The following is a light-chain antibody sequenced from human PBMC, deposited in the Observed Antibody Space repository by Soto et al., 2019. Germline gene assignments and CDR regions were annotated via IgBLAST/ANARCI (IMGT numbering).Light chain of an antibody. CDR2: GAS. CDR1: QSVDTN. CDR3: QQYYNWPPYT. Sequence: EVVMTQSPATLYVSPGDRATLSCRASQSVDTNVAWYQQKPGQAPRLLVYGASTRATGIPARFTGFGSGTDFTLTISGLQSDDFAVYYCQQYYNWPPYTFGQGTKLQIK. J-gene: IGKJ2*01. V-gene: IGKV3-15*01.